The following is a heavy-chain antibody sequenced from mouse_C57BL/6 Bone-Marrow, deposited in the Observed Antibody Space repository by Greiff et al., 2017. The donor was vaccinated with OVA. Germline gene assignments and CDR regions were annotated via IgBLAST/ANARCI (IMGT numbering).Heavy chain of an antibody. CDR3: ARVRDYDGGDYFDY. J-gene: IGHJ2*01. Sequence: QVQLQQPGAELVKPGASVKLSCKASGYTFTSYWMQWVKQRPGQGLEWNGEIDPSDSYTNYNPKFKGKATLTVDTSSSTAYLQLSCLTSEDSAVYYCARVRDYDGGDYFDYWGQGTTLTVSS. V-gene: IGHV1-50*01. D-gene: IGHD2-4*01. CDR2: IDPSDSYT. CDR1: GYTFTSYW.